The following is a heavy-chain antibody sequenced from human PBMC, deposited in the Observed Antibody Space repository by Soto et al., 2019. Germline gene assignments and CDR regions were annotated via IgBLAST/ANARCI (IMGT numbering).Heavy chain of an antibody. CDR3: AGHAQYPSRSRILASGWFDP. CDR1: GGSISSYY. CDR2: IYYSGST. D-gene: IGHD2-15*01. V-gene: IGHV4-59*08. J-gene: IGHJ5*02. Sequence: SETLSLTCTVSGGSISSYYWSWIRQPPGKGLEWIGYIYYSGSTNYNPSLKSRVTISVDTSKNQFSLKLSSVTAADTAVYYCAGHAQYPSRSRILASGWFDPWGQGTLVTVSS.